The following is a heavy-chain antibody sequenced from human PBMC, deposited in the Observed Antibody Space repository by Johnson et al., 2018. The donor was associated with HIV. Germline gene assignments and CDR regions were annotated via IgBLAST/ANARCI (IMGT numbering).Heavy chain of an antibody. CDR2: IYSGGRT. CDR3: AREREIIRPFNIVLVGYAIAEWTHYAFGI. V-gene: IGHV3-66*01. Sequence: VQLVESGGGLIQPGGSLRLSCAASGFTVNSNYINWVHQAPGKGLECVSGIYSGGRTYYADSVKGRFTISRDNAKNTLYLQMNSLRAEDTAVYFCAREREIIRPFNIVLVGYAIAEWTHYAFGIWGQGTMVTVSS. J-gene: IGHJ3*02. CDR1: GFTVNSNY. D-gene: IGHD2-8*02.